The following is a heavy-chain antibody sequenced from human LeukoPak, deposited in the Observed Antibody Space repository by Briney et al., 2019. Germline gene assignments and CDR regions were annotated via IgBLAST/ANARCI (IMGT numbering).Heavy chain of an antibody. CDR1: GYTLTELS. CDR2: FDPEDGET. D-gene: IGHD3-3*01. CDR3: AITIFGVGRYYFDY. V-gene: IGHV1-24*01. J-gene: IGHJ4*02. Sequence: ASVKVSCKVSGYTLTELSMHWVRQAPGKGLEWVGGFDPEDGETIYAQKFQGRVTMTEDTSTDTAYMELSSLRSEDTAVYYCAITIFGVGRYYFDYWGQGTLVTVSS.